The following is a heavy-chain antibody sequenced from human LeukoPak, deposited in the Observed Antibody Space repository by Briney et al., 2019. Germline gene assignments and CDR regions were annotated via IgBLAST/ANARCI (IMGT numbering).Heavy chain of an antibody. CDR1: GYTFTSYY. CDR3: AIEIQPSHWSALWPEGY. V-gene: IGHV1-46*01. J-gene: IGHJ4*02. D-gene: IGHD5-18*01. Sequence: ASVKVSCMASGYTFTSYYMHWVRQAPGQGLEWMGIINPSGGSTSYAQKFQGRVTMTRDTSTSTVYMELSSLRSEDTAVYYCAIEIQPSHWSALWPEGYWGQGTLVTVSS. CDR2: INPSGGST.